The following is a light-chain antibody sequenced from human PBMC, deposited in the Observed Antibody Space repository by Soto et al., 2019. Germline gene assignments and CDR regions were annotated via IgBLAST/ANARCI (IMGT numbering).Light chain of an antibody. V-gene: IGKV2-24*01. Sequence: DIVMTQTPLSSPVTLGQPASISCRSSQSLVHSDGNTYLSWLHQRPGQPPRLLIYKVSHRLSGVPDRFSGSGAGTDFTPKISRVEAEDVGVYYCMQATQFPRYTFGQGTKLEIK. CDR2: KVS. J-gene: IGKJ2*01. CDR3: MQATQFPRYT. CDR1: QSLVHSDGNTY.